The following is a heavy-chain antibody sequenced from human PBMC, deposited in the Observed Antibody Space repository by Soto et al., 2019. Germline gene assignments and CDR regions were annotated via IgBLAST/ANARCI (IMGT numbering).Heavy chain of an antibody. CDR3: GRHRGYATLDY. D-gene: IGHD2-15*01. Sequence: PSETLSFTWTVAGSSISRNSYYWGWIRQPPGKWLGWIGSMYYNAISYYNPSLKSRVTTSGDTSKNQFSLKLTSVTAADTAVYYCGRHRGYATLDYGGQ. V-gene: IGHV4-39*01. CDR2: MYYNAIS. CDR1: GSSISRNSYY. J-gene: IGHJ4*02.